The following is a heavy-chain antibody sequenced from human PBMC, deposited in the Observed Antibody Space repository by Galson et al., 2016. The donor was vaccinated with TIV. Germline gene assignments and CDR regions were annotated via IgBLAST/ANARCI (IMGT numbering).Heavy chain of an antibody. CDR1: GLSVSINY. J-gene: IGHJ6*02. Sequence: SLRLSCAASGLSVSINYVTWVRQAPGKGLEWVSLISDGGKTYYSDSVRGRFTISRHNSKNTLHLQMNGLRAEDSAVYYCARDRVVDGYYYYYYYGLDVWGQGTAVTVSS. CDR2: ISDGGKT. CDR3: ARDRVVDGYYYYYYYGLDV. V-gene: IGHV3-53*04. D-gene: IGHD3-22*01.